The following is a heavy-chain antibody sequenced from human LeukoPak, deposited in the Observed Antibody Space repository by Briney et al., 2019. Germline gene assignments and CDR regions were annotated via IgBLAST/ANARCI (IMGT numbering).Heavy chain of an antibody. Sequence: ASVKVSCKASGYTFTSYDINWVRQATGQGLEWMGWMNPNSGNTGYARKFQGRVTMTRNTSISTAYMELSSLRSEDTAVYYCARGSRSSSWFDPWGQGTLVTVSS. CDR2: MNPNSGNT. CDR3: ARGSRSSSWFDP. J-gene: IGHJ5*02. CDR1: GYTFTSYD. D-gene: IGHD6-13*01. V-gene: IGHV1-8*01.